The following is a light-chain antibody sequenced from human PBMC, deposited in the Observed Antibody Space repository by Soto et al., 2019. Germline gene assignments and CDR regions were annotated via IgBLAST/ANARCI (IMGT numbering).Light chain of an antibody. V-gene: IGKV3-20*01. CDR1: ETVYDRQ. CDR2: AIS. CDR3: QQFGSSWWT. Sequence: IVLTQSPGTLSASPGGRATLSCRSSETVYDRQLAWYQQRAGQAPRLLIYAISTRAAGIPDRVSGSGSGTDFTLTISRVEPADSAMYYCQQFGSSWWTFAQGTKVE. J-gene: IGKJ1*01.